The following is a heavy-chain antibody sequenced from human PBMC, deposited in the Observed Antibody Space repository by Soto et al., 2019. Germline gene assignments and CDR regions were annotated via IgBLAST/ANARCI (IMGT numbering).Heavy chain of an antibody. CDR2: MYNTGST. D-gene: IGHD2-2*02. V-gene: IGHV4-59*08. Sequence: SETLSLTCTVSGGSISGYYWSWIRQPPGKGLEWIGYMYNTGSTVYNPSFKSRVTISVDTSKNQFSLKLSSVTAADTAVYYCAGTSGTFYTPIDYWGKGTLVTVSS. CDR1: GGSISGYY. CDR3: AGTSGTFYTPIDY. J-gene: IGHJ4*02.